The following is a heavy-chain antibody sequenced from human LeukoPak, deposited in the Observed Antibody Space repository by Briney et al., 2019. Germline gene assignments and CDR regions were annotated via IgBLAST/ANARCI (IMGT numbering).Heavy chain of an antibody. V-gene: IGHV3-48*03. Sequence: GGSLRLSCAASGFTFSSHEMNWVRQAPGKGLEWVSYISSSGSSIVYADSVKGRFTISRDNAKNSLYLQMNSLRAEDTAVYYCASPGSYWRDDAFDIWGQGTMVTVSS. CDR1: GFTFSSHE. J-gene: IGHJ3*02. D-gene: IGHD1-26*01. CDR3: ASPGSYWRDDAFDI. CDR2: ISSSGSSI.